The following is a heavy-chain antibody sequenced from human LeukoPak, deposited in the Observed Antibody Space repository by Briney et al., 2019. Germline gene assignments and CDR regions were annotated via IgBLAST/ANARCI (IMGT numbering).Heavy chain of an antibody. CDR1: GFTFSNYA. V-gene: IGHV3-23*01. Sequence: HPGGSLRLSCAVSGFTFSNYAMSWVRQAPGKGLEWVSVISGSGDSTYYADSVKGRFTISRDNSKNTLYLQMNSLRAEDTAVYYCAKSGQLDYWGQGTLVTVSS. CDR3: AKSGQLDY. CDR2: ISGSGDST. D-gene: IGHD3-10*01. J-gene: IGHJ4*02.